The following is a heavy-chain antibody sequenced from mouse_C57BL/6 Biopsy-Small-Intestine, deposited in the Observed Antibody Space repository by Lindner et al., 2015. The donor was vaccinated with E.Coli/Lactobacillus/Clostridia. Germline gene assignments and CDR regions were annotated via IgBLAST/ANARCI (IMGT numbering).Heavy chain of an antibody. J-gene: IGHJ3*01. CDR1: GYTFSNYW. CDR2: INPSSGYT. V-gene: IGHV1-7*01. Sequence: VQLQESGAEPAKPGASVKMSCKASGYTFSNYWMHWVKQRPGQGLEWIGYINPSSGYTEYNQKFKDKATLTADKSSSTAYMQLSSLTSEDSAVYYCARGLRGFAYWGQGTLVTVSA. CDR3: ARGLRGFAY.